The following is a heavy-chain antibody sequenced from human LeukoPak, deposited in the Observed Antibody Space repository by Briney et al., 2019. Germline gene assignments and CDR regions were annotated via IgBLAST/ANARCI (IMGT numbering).Heavy chain of an antibody. CDR1: GFTFGSYG. J-gene: IGHJ4*02. CDR2: IRYDGSNK. Sequence: GGSLRLSCAASGFTFGSYGMYWVRQAPGKGLEWVAFIRYDGSNKYYADSVKGRFTISRDNSKNTLYLQMNSLRTEDTAVYYCTTVVAGYSYGRYWGQGTLVTVSS. D-gene: IGHD5-18*01. V-gene: IGHV3-30*02. CDR3: TTVVAGYSYGRY.